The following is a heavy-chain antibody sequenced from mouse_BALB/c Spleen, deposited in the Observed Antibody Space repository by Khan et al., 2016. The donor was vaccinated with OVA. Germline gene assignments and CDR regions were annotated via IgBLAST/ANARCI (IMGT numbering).Heavy chain of an antibody. V-gene: IGHV1-69*02. CDR1: GYTFTSYW. CDR2: IDPSDSDT. D-gene: IGHD2-10*02. CDR3: ARDQYGNYFYAMDY. J-gene: IGHJ4*01. Sequence: VQLQQSGAELVKPGAPVKLSCKASGYTFTSYWMNWVKQRPGRGLEWIGRIDPSDSDTHYNQKFKDQATLTVDKSSSTANIKPSSLTSEDSAVYYCARDQYGNYFYAMDYWGQGTSVTVSS.